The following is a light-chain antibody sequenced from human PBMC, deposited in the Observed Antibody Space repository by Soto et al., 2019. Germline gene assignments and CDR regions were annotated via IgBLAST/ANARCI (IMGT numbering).Light chain of an antibody. CDR3: QQYNNWLT. J-gene: IGKJ4*01. CDR1: QSVSSN. Sequence: EIVMTQSPATLSVSPGESATLSCRASQSVSSNLAWYQQKPGQAPRLLIYGASTRATGIPARFSGSGSGTEFTLTISSLQSEDFAVYYCQQYNNWLTVGGGTKVEIK. V-gene: IGKV3-15*01. CDR2: GAS.